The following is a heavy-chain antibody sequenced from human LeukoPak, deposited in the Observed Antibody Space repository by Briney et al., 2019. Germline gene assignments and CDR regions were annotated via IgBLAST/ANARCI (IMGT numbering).Heavy chain of an antibody. V-gene: IGHV3-23*01. CDR3: ARYGGSYYFDN. Sequence: PGGSLRLSCAASGFTFSSYAMSWVRQAPGKGLEWVSAISSSGGSTYYADSVKGRFTISRDNAKNSMYLQMNSLRAEDTAVYYCARYGGSYYFDNWGQGTLVTVSS. J-gene: IGHJ4*02. D-gene: IGHD2-15*01. CDR2: ISSSGGST. CDR1: GFTFSSYA.